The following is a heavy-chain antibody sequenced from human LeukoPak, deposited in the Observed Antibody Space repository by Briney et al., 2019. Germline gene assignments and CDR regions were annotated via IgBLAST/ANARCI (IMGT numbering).Heavy chain of an antibody. Sequence: PGGSLRLSCAASGFTFSSYSMNWVRQAPGKGLEWVSSISSGSSYIYYADSVKGRFTISRDNAKNSLYLQMNSLGAEDTAVYYCARGVTTTVTTPGHWGQGTLVTVSS. J-gene: IGHJ4*02. V-gene: IGHV3-21*01. D-gene: IGHD4-17*01. CDR3: ARGVTTTVTTPGH. CDR1: GFTFSSYS. CDR2: ISSGSSYI.